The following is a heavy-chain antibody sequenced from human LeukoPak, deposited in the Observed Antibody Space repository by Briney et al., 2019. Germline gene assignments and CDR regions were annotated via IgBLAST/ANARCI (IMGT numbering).Heavy chain of an antibody. Sequence: GGSLRLSCSASGLTFTNAWMNWVRQAPGEGLDWVGRIASKTDGGATDYAAPVKGRFTISRDDSKSTLNLQMNSLKTEDTAVYYCTTGIRGDWGQGTLVTVSS. CDR3: TTGIRGD. V-gene: IGHV3-15*07. J-gene: IGHJ4*02. D-gene: IGHD3-10*01. CDR2: IASKTDGGAT. CDR1: GLTFTNAW.